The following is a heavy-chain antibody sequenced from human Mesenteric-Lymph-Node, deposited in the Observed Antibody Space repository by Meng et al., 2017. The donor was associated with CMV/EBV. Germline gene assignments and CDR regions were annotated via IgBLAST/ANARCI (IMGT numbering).Heavy chain of an antibody. Sequence: GESLKISCAASGFTFSSYAMHWVRQAPGKGLEWVAVISYDGSNKYYADSVKGRFTISRDNSKNTLYLQMNSLRAEDTAVYYCARTAGVGRLDYWGQGTLVTVSS. J-gene: IGHJ4*02. D-gene: IGHD3-10*01. CDR2: ISYDGSNK. V-gene: IGHV3-30*04. CDR3: ARTAGVGRLDY. CDR1: GFTFSSYA.